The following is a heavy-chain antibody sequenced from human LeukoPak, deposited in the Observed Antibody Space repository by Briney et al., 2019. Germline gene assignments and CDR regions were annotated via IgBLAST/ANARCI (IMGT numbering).Heavy chain of an antibody. CDR1: GGTFSSYA. Sequence: SVKVSCTASGGTFSSYAISWVRQAPGQGLEWMGRSIPIFGIAHYAQKFQGRVTITADKSTSTAYMELSSLRSEDTAVYYCARHPHCSSTSCYPIIENGENYYGMDVWGQGTTVTVSS. CDR3: ARHPHCSSTSCYPIIENGENYYGMDV. D-gene: IGHD2-2*01. J-gene: IGHJ6*02. CDR2: SIPIFGIA. V-gene: IGHV1-69*04.